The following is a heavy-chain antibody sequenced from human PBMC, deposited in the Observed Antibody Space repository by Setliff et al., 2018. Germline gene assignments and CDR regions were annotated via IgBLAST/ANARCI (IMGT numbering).Heavy chain of an antibody. CDR2: ISAYNGNT. Sequence: ASVKVSCKASGYTFTSYGISWVRQAPGQGLEWMGWISAYNGNTKYAQKLQGRVTITRDTSASTAYMELSSLTSEDTAIYYCARGDVYSGSYYHFDYWGQGTLVTVSS. V-gene: IGHV1-18*01. J-gene: IGHJ4*02. CDR3: ARGDVYSGSYYHFDY. D-gene: IGHD1-26*01. CDR1: GYTFTSYG.